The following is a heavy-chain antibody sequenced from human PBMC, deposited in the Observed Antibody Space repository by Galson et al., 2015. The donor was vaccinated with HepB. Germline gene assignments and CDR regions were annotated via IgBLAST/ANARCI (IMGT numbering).Heavy chain of an antibody. V-gene: IGHV3-23*01. CDR1: GFTFSSYA. Sequence: SLRLSCAASGFTFSSYAMSWVRQAPGKGLEWVSAISGTGGSTYYADSVKGRFTISRDNSKNTLYLQMNSLRAEDTAVYYCAKKRAAAGTGNFDYWGQGTLVTVSS. CDR2: ISGTGGST. CDR3: AKKRAAAGTGNFDY. D-gene: IGHD6-13*01. J-gene: IGHJ4*02.